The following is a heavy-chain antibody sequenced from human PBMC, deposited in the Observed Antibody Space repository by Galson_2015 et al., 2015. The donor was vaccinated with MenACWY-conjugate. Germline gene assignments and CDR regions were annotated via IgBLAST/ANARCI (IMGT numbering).Heavy chain of an antibody. CDR3: ARQGFGSSSLDY. V-gene: IGHV5-51*01. CDR1: GYTFPINW. Sequence: QSGAEVKKPGESLTISWMGSGYTFPINWVGWVRQMPGKGLEWMGIIYPGDSDTRYTPSIQGHVTISADKSINTAYLQWGSLEASDTAMYYCARQGFGSSSLDYWGQGTLVTVSS. J-gene: IGHJ4*02. D-gene: IGHD6-6*01. CDR2: IYPGDSDT.